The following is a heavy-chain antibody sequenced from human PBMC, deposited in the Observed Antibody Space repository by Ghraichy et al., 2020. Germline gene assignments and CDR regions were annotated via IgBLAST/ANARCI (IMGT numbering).Heavy chain of an antibody. CDR2: ISGSGGST. J-gene: IGHJ4*02. V-gene: IGHV3-23*01. Sequence: GGSLRLSCAASGFTFSSYAMSWVRQAPGKGLEWVSAISGSGGSTYYADSVKGRFTISRDNSKNTLYLQMNSLRAEDTAVYYCAQTSAGYSSSWRQDYFDYWGQGTLVTVSS. CDR1: GFTFSSYA. D-gene: IGHD6-13*01. CDR3: AQTSAGYSSSWRQDYFDY.